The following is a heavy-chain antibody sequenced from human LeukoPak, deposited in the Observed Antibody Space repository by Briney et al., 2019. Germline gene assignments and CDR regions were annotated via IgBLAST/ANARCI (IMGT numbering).Heavy chain of an antibody. D-gene: IGHD7-27*01. CDR1: GYTFSSYG. Sequence: ASVKVSCKASGYTFSSYGISWVRQAPGQGLEWMGWISGNNGNTNYAQKFQGRVTITRDTSSNTVYMDLNRLTSDDTALYYCARDHNSENWGSLGKWGQGTLVTVSS. J-gene: IGHJ4*02. CDR2: ISGNNGNT. CDR3: ARDHNSENWGSLGK. V-gene: IGHV1-18*01.